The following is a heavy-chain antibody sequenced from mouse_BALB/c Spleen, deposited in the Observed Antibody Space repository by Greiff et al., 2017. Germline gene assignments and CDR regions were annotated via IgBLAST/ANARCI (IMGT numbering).Heavy chain of an antibody. D-gene: IGHD2-14*01. CDR2: INPSNGRT. J-gene: IGHJ4*01. Sequence: QVQLQQPGAELVKPGASVKLSCKASGYTFTSYWMHWVKQRPGQGLEWIGEINPSNGRTNYNEKFKSKATLTVDKSSRTAYMQLSSLTSEDSAVYYCARSGYEDYAMDYWGQGTSVTVSS. V-gene: IGHV1S81*02. CDR3: ARSGYEDYAMDY. CDR1: GYTFTSYW.